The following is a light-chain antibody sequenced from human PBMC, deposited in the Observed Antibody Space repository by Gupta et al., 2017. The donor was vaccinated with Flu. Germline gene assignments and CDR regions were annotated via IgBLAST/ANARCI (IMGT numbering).Light chain of an antibody. Sequence: EIVLTQSPGTLSLSPGERATLSCRASQSVSSSYLAWYQQKPGQAPRLLIYGASSRDTGIPDRFSGSGSGKDFTLTISRREPEDFAVYYCQQYGSSPPWTFGQGTKVEIK. CDR3: QQYGSSPPWT. CDR1: QSVSSSY. V-gene: IGKV3-20*01. J-gene: IGKJ1*01. CDR2: GAS.